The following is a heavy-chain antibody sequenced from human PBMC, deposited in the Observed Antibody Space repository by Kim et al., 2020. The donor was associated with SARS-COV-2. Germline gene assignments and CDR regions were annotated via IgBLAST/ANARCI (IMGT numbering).Heavy chain of an antibody. J-gene: IGHJ3*02. CDR2: IWYDGSNK. D-gene: IGHD3-10*01. CDR1: GFTFSSYG. CDR3: ARDGELLWFGDQGAFDI. Sequence: GGSLRLSCAASGFTFSSYGMHWVRQAPGKGLEWVAVIWYDGSNKYYADSVKGRFTISRDNSKNTLYLQMNSLRAEDTAVYYCARDGELLWFGDQGAFDIWGQGTMVTVSS. V-gene: IGHV3-33*01.